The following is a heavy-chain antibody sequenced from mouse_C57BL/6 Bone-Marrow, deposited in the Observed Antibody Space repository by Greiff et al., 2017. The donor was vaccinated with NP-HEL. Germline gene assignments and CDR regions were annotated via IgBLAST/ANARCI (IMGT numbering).Heavy chain of an antibody. V-gene: IGHV1-81*01. Sequence: QVQLQQSGAELARPGASVKLSCKASGYPFTSYGISWVKQRTGQGLEWIGEIYPRSGNTYYNEKFKGKATLTADKSSSTAYMELRSLTSEDSAVYFCSYAKDFDYWGQGTTLTVSS. D-gene: IGHD1-1*01. CDR2: IYPRSGNT. CDR3: SYAKDFDY. CDR1: GYPFTSYG. J-gene: IGHJ2*01.